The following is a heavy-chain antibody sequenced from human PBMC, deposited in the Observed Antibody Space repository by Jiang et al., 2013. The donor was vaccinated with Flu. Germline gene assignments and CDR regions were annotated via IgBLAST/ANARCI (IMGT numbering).Heavy chain of an antibody. CDR2: ISGSGVDT. V-gene: IGHV3-23*01. Sequence: RLSCAASGFTFSSYAMTWVRQAPGKGLEWVSVISGSGVDTYYADSVKGRFTISRDDSKSIAYLQMNSLKTEDTAVYYCTRFSLDFWSSYYYYWGQGTLVTVSS. D-gene: IGHD3-3*01. CDR3: TRFSLDFWSSYYYY. J-gene: IGHJ4*02. CDR1: GFTFSSYA.